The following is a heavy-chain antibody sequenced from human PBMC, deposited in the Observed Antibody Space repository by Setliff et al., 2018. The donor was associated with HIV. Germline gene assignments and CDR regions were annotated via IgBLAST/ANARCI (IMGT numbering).Heavy chain of an antibody. V-gene: IGHV1-2*04. Sequence: GASVKVSCKASGYSFTDYYIHWVRQAPGQGLEWMGWINPKSDGTNYAQKFQGWITMTRDTSISTAYMELSRLRSDDKAVYYCARGMDYYDTSGYYQYYFDYWGQGTLVTVSS. CDR2: INPKSDGT. J-gene: IGHJ4*02. CDR3: ARGMDYYDTSGYYQYYFDY. D-gene: IGHD3-22*01. CDR1: GYSFTDYY.